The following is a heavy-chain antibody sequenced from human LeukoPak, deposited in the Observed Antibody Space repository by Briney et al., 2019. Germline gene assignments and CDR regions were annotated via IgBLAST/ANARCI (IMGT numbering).Heavy chain of an antibody. CDR2: VNAGNGNT. CDR1: GYSFTSQA. V-gene: IGHV1-3*01. CDR3: ARDFSILCPGDP. Sequence: ASVKVSCKASGYSFTSQAINWVRQAPGQGLQWMGWVNAGNGNTKYSQKFQGRVTITRDTSASTAYMELSSLRSEDTAVYYCARDFSILCPGDPWGQGTLVTVSS. J-gene: IGHJ5*02. D-gene: IGHD3-3*01.